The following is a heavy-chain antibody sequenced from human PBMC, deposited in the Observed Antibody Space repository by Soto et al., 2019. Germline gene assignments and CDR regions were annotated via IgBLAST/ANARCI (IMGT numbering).Heavy chain of an antibody. V-gene: IGHV1-3*01. Sequence: ASVKVSCKASGYTFTSYSMHWVRQAPGQRLEWMGWINAGNGNTKYSQKFQGRVTITRDTSASTAYMELSSLRSEDTAVYYCARDMGFGGVIVVDAFDIWGQGTMVTVSS. CDR1: GYTFTSYS. J-gene: IGHJ3*02. CDR2: INAGNGNT. CDR3: ARDMGFGGVIVVDAFDI. D-gene: IGHD3-16*02.